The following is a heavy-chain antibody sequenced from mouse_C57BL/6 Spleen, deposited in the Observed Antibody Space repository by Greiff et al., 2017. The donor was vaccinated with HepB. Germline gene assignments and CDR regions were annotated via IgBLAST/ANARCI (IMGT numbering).Heavy chain of an antibody. Sequence: EVMLVESGGGLVKPGGSLKLSCAASGFTFSDYGMHWVRQAPEKGLEWVAYISSGSSTIYYADTVKGRFTISRDNAKNTLFLQMTSLRSEDTAMYYCARADDYDENYFDYWGQGTTLTVSS. D-gene: IGHD2-4*01. CDR2: ISSGSSTI. J-gene: IGHJ2*01. CDR3: ARADDYDENYFDY. V-gene: IGHV5-17*01. CDR1: GFTFSDYG.